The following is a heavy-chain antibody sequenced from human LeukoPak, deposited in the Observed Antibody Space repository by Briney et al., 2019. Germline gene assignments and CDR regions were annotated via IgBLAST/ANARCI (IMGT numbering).Heavy chain of an antibody. V-gene: IGHV3-23*01. CDR3: TRDGSGSSWFN. CDR2: IVGSST. CDR1: GFTVRDYH. Sequence: GGSLRLSCAASGFTVRDYHMSWIRQAPGKGLELVSAIVGSSTHHADSVKGRFTVSRDNFKNTLNLQMNSLRAEDSAIYYCTRDGSGSSWFNWGQGTLVTVSS. J-gene: IGHJ4*02. D-gene: IGHD6-19*01.